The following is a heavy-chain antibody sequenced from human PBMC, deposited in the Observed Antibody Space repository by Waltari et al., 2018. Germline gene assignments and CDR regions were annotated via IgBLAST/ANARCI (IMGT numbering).Heavy chain of an antibody. CDR2: IYYSGST. D-gene: IGHD6-19*01. Sequence: QVQLQESGPGLVKPSETLSLTCTVSGGSISSYYWSWIRQPPGKGLEWIGYIYYSGSTNYNPSLKSRVTISVDTSKNQFSLKLSSVTAADTAVYYCARTVAGTGDYFDYWGQGTLVTVSS. J-gene: IGHJ4*02. V-gene: IGHV4-59*12. CDR1: GGSISSYY. CDR3: ARTVAGTGDYFDY.